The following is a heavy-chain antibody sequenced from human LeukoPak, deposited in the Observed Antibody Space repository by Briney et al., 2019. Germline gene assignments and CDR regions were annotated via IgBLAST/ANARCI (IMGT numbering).Heavy chain of an antibody. CDR1: GGSISSYY. CDR2: IYYSGST. CDR3: ARGGSSGWWGDYYYYMDV. J-gene: IGHJ6*03. D-gene: IGHD6-19*01. Sequence: PSETLSLTCTVSGGSISSYYWTWIRQPPGKGLEWIGYIYYSGSTNYNPSLKSRVTISVDTSKNQFSLKLSSVSAADTAVYYCARGGSSGWWGDYYYYMDVWGKGTTVTVSS. V-gene: IGHV4-59*01.